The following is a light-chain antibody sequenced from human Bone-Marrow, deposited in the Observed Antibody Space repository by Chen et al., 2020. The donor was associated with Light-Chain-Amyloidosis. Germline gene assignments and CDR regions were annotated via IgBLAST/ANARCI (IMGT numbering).Light chain of an antibody. Sequence: QSALTQPASVSGSPGLSITISCTGTSSDVGSYDPVSWYQQHPGKAPKLLIYEGSQRPSGVSHRFSDSKSGNTAYLTSSGLQAEDEADYYCCSYAGSSTYVFGTGTKVTVL. J-gene: IGLJ1*01. V-gene: IGLV2-23*01. CDR1: SSDVGSYDP. CDR3: CSYAGSSTYV. CDR2: EGS.